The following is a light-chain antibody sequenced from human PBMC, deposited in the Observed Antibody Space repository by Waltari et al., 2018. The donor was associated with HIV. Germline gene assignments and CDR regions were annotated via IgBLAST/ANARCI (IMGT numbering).Light chain of an antibody. J-gene: IGLJ2*01. Sequence: QSVLIQPPSASGTPGQRFTISCSGRRSNIGSNSVNWYQQFPGTAPKLLIFGNDRRPSGVPDRFSGSKSGTSASLVINGLQPEDEADYYCSAWDDNLNALFGGGTKLTVL. CDR2: GND. V-gene: IGLV1-44*01. CDR1: RSNIGSNS. CDR3: SAWDDNLNAL.